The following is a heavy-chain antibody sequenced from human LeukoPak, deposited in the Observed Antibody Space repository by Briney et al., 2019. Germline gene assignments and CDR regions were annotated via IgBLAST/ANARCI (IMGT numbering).Heavy chain of an antibody. D-gene: IGHD6-13*01. V-gene: IGHV3-74*01. Sequence: PGGSLRLSCAVSGFTFSNYWMHWVRQVPGKGLVWVSRINSDGSTTNYADSVKGRFTISRDNSKNTLYLQMNSLRAEDTAVYYCAKEDWSSSWFPVDYWGQGTLVTVSS. CDR2: INSDGSTT. J-gene: IGHJ4*02. CDR1: GFTFSNYW. CDR3: AKEDWSSSWFPVDY.